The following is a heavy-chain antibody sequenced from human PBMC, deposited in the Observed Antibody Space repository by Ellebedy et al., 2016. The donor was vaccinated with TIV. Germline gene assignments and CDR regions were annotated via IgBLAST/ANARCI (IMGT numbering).Heavy chain of an antibody. D-gene: IGHD3-10*01. V-gene: IGHV3-21*01. J-gene: IGHJ2*01. Sequence: GESLKISCAASGFTFSSYTMNWVRQAPGKGPEWVSSITTSSTYIYYADSVRGRFTISRDNAKNSLYLQMNSLSAEDTAVYYCARDRGFFDFWGRGTLVTFSS. CDR2: ITTSSTYI. CDR3: ARDRGFFDF. CDR1: GFTFSSYT.